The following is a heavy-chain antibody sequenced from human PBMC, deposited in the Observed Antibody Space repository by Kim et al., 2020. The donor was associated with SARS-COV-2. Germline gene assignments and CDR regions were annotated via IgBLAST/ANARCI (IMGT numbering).Heavy chain of an antibody. CDR1: GYTFTGYY. CDR3: ARDYWSWYNWNDRGGSFDY. Sequence: ASVKVSCKASGYTFTGYYMHWVRQAPGQGLEWMGWINPNSGGTNYAQKFQGRVTMTRDTSISTAYMELSRLRSDDTAVYYCARDYWSWYNWNDRGGSFDYWGQGTLVTVSS. CDR2: INPNSGGT. D-gene: IGHD1-1*01. V-gene: IGHV1-2*02. J-gene: IGHJ4*02.